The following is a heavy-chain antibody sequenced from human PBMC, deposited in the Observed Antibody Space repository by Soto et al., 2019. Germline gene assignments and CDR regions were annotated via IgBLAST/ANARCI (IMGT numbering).Heavy chain of an antibody. J-gene: IGHJ1*01. CDR1: GGTFSSYT. D-gene: IGHD3-10*01. CDR2: IIPILGIA. CDR3: ARGLWLGEWAYFQH. V-gene: IGHV1-69*02. Sequence: QVQLVQSGAEVKKPGSSVKVSCKASGGTFSSYTISWVRQAPGQGLEWMGRIIPILGIANYAQKFQGRVTITADKSTSTAYMELSSLRSEDTAVYYCARGLWLGEWAYFQHWGQGTLVTVSS.